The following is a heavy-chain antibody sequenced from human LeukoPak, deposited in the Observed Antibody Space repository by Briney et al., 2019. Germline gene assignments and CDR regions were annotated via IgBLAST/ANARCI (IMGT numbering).Heavy chain of an antibody. CDR2: ISGSGGST. V-gene: IGHV3-23*01. CDR1: GFTFCSDA. J-gene: IGHJ4*02. D-gene: IGHD6-25*01. Sequence: GRSLRPSCAASGFTFCSDAMSWGGQAPGHRLKCGSAISGSGGSTYYADSVKGRFTISRDNSKNTLYLQMNSLRAEDTAVYYCAKKSRTSAADDYWGQGTLVTVSS. CDR3: AKKSRTSAADDY.